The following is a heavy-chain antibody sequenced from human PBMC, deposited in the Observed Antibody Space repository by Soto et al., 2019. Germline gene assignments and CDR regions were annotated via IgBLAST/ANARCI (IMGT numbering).Heavy chain of an antibody. V-gene: IGHV1-18*01. D-gene: IGHD3-10*01. CDR1: GYTLTSYG. CDR2: ISAYNGNT. Sequence: ASVKASCKASGYTLTSYGISWVRPAPGQGLEWMGWISAYNGNTNYAQKLQGRVTMTTDTSTSTAYMELRSLRSDDTAVYYCARVYYYGSGSYPDGFDPWGQRTLVTVS. J-gene: IGHJ5*02. CDR3: ARVYYYGSGSYPDGFDP.